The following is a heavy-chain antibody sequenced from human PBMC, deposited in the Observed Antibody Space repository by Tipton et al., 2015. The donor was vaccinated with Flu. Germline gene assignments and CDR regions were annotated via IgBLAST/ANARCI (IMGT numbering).Heavy chain of an antibody. D-gene: IGHD5-18*01. V-gene: IGHV4-39*01. CDR1: GGSISSSSYY. CDR3: ARHEADTAMVTFGYFDL. CDR2: IYYSGST. J-gene: IGHJ2*01. Sequence: LRLSCTVSGGSISSSSYYWGWIRQPPGKGLEWIGSIYYSGSTYYNPPLKSRVTISVDTSKNQFSLKLSSVTAADTAVYYCARHEADTAMVTFGYFDLWGRGTLVTVSS.